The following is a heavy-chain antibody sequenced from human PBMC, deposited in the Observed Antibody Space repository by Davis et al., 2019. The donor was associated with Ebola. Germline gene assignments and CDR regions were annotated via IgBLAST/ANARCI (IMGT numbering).Heavy chain of an antibody. CDR1: GGTFSSYT. CDR3: ARAASSGWFYFDY. D-gene: IGHD6-19*01. CDR2: IIPILGIA. J-gene: IGHJ4*02. V-gene: IGHV1-69*02. Sequence: SVKVSCKASGGTFSSYTISWVRQAPGQGLEWMGRIIPILGIANYAQKFQGRVTITADKSTSTAYMELSSLRSEDTAVYYCARAASSGWFYFDYWGQGTLVTVSS.